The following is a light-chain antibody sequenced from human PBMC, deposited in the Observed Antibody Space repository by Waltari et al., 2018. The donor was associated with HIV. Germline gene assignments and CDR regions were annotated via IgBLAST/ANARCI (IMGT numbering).Light chain of an antibody. CDR2: VEGSGGY. J-gene: IGLJ3*02. CDR1: RGHSSYI. CDR3: ETWDSEIRV. Sequence: QPVLPPSSSASSSLESSVKLTCTPSRGHSSYIIAWHQQQPGKSPRYLMKVEGSGGYKKGSGVPDRFSGSSSGAERYLTISNLQSEDEADYYCETWDSEIRVFGGGTKLTVL. V-gene: IGLV4-60*03.